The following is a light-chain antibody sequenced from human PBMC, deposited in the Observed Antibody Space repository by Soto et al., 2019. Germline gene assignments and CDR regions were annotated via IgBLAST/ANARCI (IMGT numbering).Light chain of an antibody. Sequence: EIAMTQSPATLSVSLGERATLSCRASQYISNNLAWYQQRPGQAPSLLIYGASTRATGVPARFSGSGSGTDFLLSVSGLESEDSGVYYCQQYDHWSAITFGQGTRLEMK. CDR3: QQYDHWSAIT. CDR2: GAS. J-gene: IGKJ5*01. V-gene: IGKV3-15*01. CDR1: QYISNN.